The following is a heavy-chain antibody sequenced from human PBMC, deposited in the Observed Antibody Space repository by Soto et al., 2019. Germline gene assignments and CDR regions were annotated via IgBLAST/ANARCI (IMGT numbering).Heavy chain of an antibody. V-gene: IGHV3-23*01. Sequence: EVQLLESGGGLVQPGGSLRLSCAASGFTSSSFAMSWVRQAPGKGLEWVSAISGSGGSTYFADSVKGRFTISRDNSKNTLYLPMNSLSAEDTAVYYCAKDPTQGGWYSGYFQHWGQGTLVTVSS. CDR1: GFTSSSFA. CDR3: AKDPTQGGWYSGYFQH. D-gene: IGHD6-19*01. CDR2: ISGSGGST. J-gene: IGHJ1*01.